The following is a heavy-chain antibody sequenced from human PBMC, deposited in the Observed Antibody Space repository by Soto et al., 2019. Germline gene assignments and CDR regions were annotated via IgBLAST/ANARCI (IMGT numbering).Heavy chain of an antibody. CDR2: VYYSGNT. V-gene: IGHV4-39*01. CDR3: ARHDGDYYYFDY. J-gene: IGHJ4*02. CDR1: GGSVSRSSYF. D-gene: IGHD4-17*01. Sequence: SETLSLTCTVSGGSVSRSSYFWGWIRQPPGKGLEWIGHVYYSGNTYYNPSLKSRVTISVDTSKNQFSLKLTSATAADTAVYYCARHDGDYYYFDYWGQGTLVTVSS.